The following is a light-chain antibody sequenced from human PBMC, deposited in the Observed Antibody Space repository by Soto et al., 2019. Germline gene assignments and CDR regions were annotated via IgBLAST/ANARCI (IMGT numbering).Light chain of an antibody. V-gene: IGKV1-17*01. J-gene: IGKJ2*01. Sequence: DIQMTQSPSSLSASVGDRVTITCRASQGIRDALGWYQQKPGKVPKRLIYSASSLQSGVPSRFSGSGSETEFTLTISSLQPEDFATYYCLQHRDYPFTFGQGTRLEI. CDR3: LQHRDYPFT. CDR1: QGIRDA. CDR2: SAS.